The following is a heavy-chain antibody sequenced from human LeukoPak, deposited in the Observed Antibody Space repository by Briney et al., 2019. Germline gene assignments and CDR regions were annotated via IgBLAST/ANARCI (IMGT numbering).Heavy chain of an antibody. Sequence: SETLSLTCTVSGGSISSYYWSWIRQPAGKGLEWIGRIYTSGSTNYNPSLKSRVTISVDTSKNQFSLKLSSVTAADTAVYYCAREANVDTAMVGYYFDYWGQGTLVTVSS. D-gene: IGHD5-18*01. CDR2: IYTSGST. CDR1: GGSISSYY. J-gene: IGHJ4*02. V-gene: IGHV4-4*07. CDR3: AREANVDTAMVGYYFDY.